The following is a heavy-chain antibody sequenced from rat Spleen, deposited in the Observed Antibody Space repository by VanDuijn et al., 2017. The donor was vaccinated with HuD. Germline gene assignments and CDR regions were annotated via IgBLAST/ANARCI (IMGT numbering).Heavy chain of an antibody. D-gene: IGHD3-2*01. CDR3: AKLSSGFPY. V-gene: IGHV5-58*01. Sequence: VQLKESGPGLVQTSQTLSLTCTVSGFSLSSYGVIWVRQPPGKGLEWISSINVDGGNTYYPDSVKGRFTISRDNAENTVYLIMNSLRSEDTATYYCAKLSSGFPYWGQGTLVTVSS. CDR1: GFSLSSYG. J-gene: IGHJ3*01. CDR2: INVDGGNT.